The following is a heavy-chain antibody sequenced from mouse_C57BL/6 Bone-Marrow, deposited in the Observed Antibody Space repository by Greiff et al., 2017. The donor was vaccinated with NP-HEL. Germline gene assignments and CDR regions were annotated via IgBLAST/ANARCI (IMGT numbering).Heavy chain of an antibody. CDR2: INSDGGCT. CDR1: EFDFPSHD. CDR3: ARHRYGCSSNDWYFDV. V-gene: IGHV5-2*01. Sequence: EVQLVESGGGLVQPGESLKLSCESSEFDFPSHDMHWVRKTPEKRLELVAYINSDGGCTYYPATMQRRSIISRDNTKKTLYLQMSSLRSEDTALYYCARHRYGCSSNDWYFDVWGTGTTVTVSS. D-gene: IGHD1-1*01. J-gene: IGHJ1*03.